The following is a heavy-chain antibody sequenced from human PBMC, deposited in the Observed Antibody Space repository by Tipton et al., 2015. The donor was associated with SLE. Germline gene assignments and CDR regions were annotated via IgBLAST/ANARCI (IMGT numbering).Heavy chain of an antibody. CDR3: ARMEGMITYGGIAGL. Sequence: TLSLTCTVSGGSITSYYWSWIRQPPGKGLEWIGYVYYSGNTNYSPSLKSRVTMSIDTSKSHFSLKLTSVTAADTAVYYCARMEGMITYGGIAGLWGQGTVVTVSS. CDR2: VYYSGNT. D-gene: IGHD3-16*01. V-gene: IGHV4-59*08. J-gene: IGHJ4*02. CDR1: GGSITSYY.